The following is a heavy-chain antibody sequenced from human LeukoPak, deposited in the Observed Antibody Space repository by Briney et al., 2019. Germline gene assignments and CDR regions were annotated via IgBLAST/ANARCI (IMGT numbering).Heavy chain of an antibody. V-gene: IGHV3-21*01. CDR2: ISSSSSYI. Sequence: GGSLRLSCAASGFTFSSYSTNWVRQAPGKGLEWVSSISSSSSYIYYADSVKGRFTISRDSAKNSLYLQMNSLRAEDTAVYYCARDSVVPAAIFDYWGQGTLVTVSS. D-gene: IGHD2-2*01. J-gene: IGHJ4*02. CDR1: GFTFSSYS. CDR3: ARDSVVPAAIFDY.